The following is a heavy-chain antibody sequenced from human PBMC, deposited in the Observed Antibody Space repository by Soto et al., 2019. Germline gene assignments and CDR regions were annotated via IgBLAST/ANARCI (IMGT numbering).Heavy chain of an antibody. CDR1: GFTFSSYA. J-gene: IGHJ4*02. V-gene: IGHV3-64D*06. Sequence: GGSLRLSCSASGFTFSSYAMHWVRQAPGKGLEYVSAISSNGGSTYYADSVKGRFTISRDNSKNTLYLQMSSLRAEDTAVYYCVKEGPYNRNTEGFDYWGQGTLVTVSS. CDR3: VKEGPYNRNTEGFDY. CDR2: ISSNGGST. D-gene: IGHD1-20*01.